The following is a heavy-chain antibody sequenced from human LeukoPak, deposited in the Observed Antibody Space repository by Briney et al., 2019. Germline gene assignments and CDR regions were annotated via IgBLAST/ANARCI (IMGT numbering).Heavy chain of an antibody. Sequence: GGSLRLSCAASGFTLSTYAMSWVRQTPGKGLEWVAATSSSDAGTYHADSVRGRFTISRDNSKNTLYLKMNSLRAEDAAVYFCAKAPVTSCRGAYCYPFDSWGQGTLVTVSS. CDR1: GFTLSTYA. CDR3: AKAPVTSCRGAYCYPFDS. D-gene: IGHD2-21*01. J-gene: IGHJ4*02. CDR2: TSSSDAGT. V-gene: IGHV3-23*01.